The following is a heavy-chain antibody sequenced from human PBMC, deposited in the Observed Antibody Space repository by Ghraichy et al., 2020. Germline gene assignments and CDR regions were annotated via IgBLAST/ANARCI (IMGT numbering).Heavy chain of an antibody. CDR2: INHSGST. D-gene: IGHD6-13*01. J-gene: IGHJ6*02. CDR1: GGSFSGYY. CDR3: AREIQIAAAGTDLSGMDV. V-gene: IGHV4-34*01. Sequence: SETLSLTCAVYGGSFSGYYWSWIRQPPGKGLEWIGEINHSGSTNYNPSLKSRVTISVDTSKNQFSLKLSSVTAADTAVYYCAREIQIAAAGTDLSGMDVWGQGTTVTVSS.